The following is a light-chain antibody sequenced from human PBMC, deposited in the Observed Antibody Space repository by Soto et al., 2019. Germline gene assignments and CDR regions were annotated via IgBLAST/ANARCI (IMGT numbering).Light chain of an antibody. CDR3: QQRSNWPAVT. Sequence: EIVLTXXPATLSLSPGERATLSCRASQSVSSYLAWYQQKSGQAPRLLIYDASSRATGIPARFSGSGSGTDFTLTISSLEPEDFAVYYCQQRSNWPAVTFGPGTKVDIK. V-gene: IGKV3-11*01. CDR2: DAS. J-gene: IGKJ3*01. CDR1: QSVSSY.